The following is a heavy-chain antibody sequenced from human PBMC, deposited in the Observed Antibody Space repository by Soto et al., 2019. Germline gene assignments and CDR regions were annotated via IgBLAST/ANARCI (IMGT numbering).Heavy chain of an antibody. CDR1: GFSLTTSGVG. CDR2: IYWDDDK. CDR3: AHSIAYYYDSSGDFGY. D-gene: IGHD3-22*01. J-gene: IGHJ4*02. V-gene: IGHV2-5*02. Sequence: QIPLKESGPTLVKPTQTLTLTCTFSGFSLTTSGVGVGWIRQPPGTALEWLALIYWDDDKYYSPSLKSRLTSIKGSAKNQVVLTLTSMDPVDTATYYCAHSIAYYYDSSGDFGYWGQGTLVTVSS.